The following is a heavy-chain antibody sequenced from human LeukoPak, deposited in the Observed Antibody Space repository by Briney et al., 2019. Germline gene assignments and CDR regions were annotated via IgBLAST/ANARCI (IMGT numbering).Heavy chain of an antibody. CDR3: TAHPPSYYCYCMDV. CDR2: IKRKTDGGTT. J-gene: IGHJ6*03. V-gene: IGHV3-15*01. CDR1: GFTFSNSW. Sequence: GGSLRLSCAASGFTFSNSWMSWVRQAPGKGLEWVGRIKRKTDGGTTDYAAPVKGRFTISSDDSKNTLYLQMNSLKTEDTSVYYCTAHPPSYYCYCMDVWGKGTTVTVSS.